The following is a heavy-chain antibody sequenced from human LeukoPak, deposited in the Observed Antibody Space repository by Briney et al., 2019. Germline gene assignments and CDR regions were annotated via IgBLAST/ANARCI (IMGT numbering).Heavy chain of an antibody. CDR1: GYSISSGYC. J-gene: IGHJ4*02. V-gene: IGHV4-38-2*01. CDR2: IYDSGSN. CDR3: ARHVNTDYDFWSGYPSYYFDY. D-gene: IGHD3-3*01. Sequence: SETLSLTGAVSGYSISSGYCWGWIRQPPGKGLEWIGRIYDSGSNYYKPPIKSRVTISVDASNNKFSLKLSSVTAADTAVYYCARHVNTDYDFWSGYPSYYFDYWGQGTLVTVSS.